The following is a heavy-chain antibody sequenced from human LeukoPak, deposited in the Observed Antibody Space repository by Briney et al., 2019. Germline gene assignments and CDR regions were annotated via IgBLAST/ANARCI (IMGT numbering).Heavy chain of an antibody. Sequence: SETLSLTCNVSGDSISSHYWSWIRQPPGKGLEWIGFVYHTGSTNYNPSLKSRVTISVDTSKNQFSLKMRSVTAADTAVYYCAAKVTTRWCFDLWGRGTLVTVSS. V-gene: IGHV4-59*11. J-gene: IGHJ2*01. D-gene: IGHD4-17*01. CDR1: GDSISSHY. CDR3: AAKVTTRWCFDL. CDR2: VYHTGST.